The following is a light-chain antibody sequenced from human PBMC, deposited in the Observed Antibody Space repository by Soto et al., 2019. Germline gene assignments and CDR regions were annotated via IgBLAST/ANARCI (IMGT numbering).Light chain of an antibody. J-gene: IGLJ3*02. Sequence: QSALTQPASVSGSPGQSITISCTGTSSDVGGYNYVSWYQQHPGKAPKLMIYEVSNRPSGVSNRFSGSKSGNTASLTISGLQAEDEADYDCSSYTSSSTPPWVFGGGTKLTVL. CDR1: SSDVGGYNY. V-gene: IGLV2-14*01. CDR2: EVS. CDR3: SSYTSSSTPPWV.